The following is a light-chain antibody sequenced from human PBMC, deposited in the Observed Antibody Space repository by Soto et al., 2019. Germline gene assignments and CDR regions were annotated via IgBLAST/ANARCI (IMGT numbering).Light chain of an antibody. CDR1: QSVLYSSNNKNY. J-gene: IGKJ4*01. V-gene: IGKV4-1*01. CDR3: QQYYSTPRT. Sequence: DKGVDQARGCLAESLGERATINCKSSQSVLYSSNNKNYLAWYQQKPGQPPKLLIYWASTRESGVPDRFSGSGSGTDFTLTISSLQAEDVAVYYCQQYYSTPRTFGGGTKVYIK. CDR2: WAS.